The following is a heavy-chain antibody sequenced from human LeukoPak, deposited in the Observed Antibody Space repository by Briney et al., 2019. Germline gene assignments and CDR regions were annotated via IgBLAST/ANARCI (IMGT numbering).Heavy chain of an antibody. CDR1: DDSISSFY. D-gene: IGHD3-10*01. V-gene: IGHV4-59*08. J-gene: IGHJ2*01. CDR3: ARHITDSGSSFDL. CDR2: IHSVGYS. Sequence: SETLSLTCTVSDDSISSFYWGWIRQPPGKGLEWIAYIHSVGYSNHNPSLKSRVSMSIDTSKKQFSLKLTSVTATDTAVYYCARHITDSGSSFDLWSRGTLVTVSS.